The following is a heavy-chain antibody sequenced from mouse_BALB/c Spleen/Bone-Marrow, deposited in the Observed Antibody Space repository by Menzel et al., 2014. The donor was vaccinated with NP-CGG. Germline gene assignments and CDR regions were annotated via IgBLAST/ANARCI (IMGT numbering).Heavy chain of an antibody. CDR2: ISSGGSYT. CDR3: TRDPYYYGSSYAMDY. Sequence: VMLVESGGGLVKPGGSLKLSCAASGFTFSSYTMSWVRQTPEKRQEWVATISSGGSYTYYPDSVKGRSTISRDNAKNTLYLQMSSLKSEDTAMYYCTRDPYYYGSSYAMDYWGQGTSVTVSS. D-gene: IGHD1-1*01. J-gene: IGHJ4*01. V-gene: IGHV5-6-4*01. CDR1: GFTFSSYT.